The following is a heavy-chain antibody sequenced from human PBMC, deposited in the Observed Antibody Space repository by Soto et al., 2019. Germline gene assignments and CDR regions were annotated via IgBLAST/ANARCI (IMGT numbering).Heavy chain of an antibody. CDR1: GDTFSRST. CDR3: ASSTAGVYVFHD. D-gene: IGHD2-8*01. CDR2: IIPVLGVE. Sequence: QVQLVQSGAGVKHRGSSVKVSCKASGDTFSRSTISWVRQAPGQRLEWMGRIIPVLGVENHAQNFQGRVTLTADKSTSTAYLELSSLKSEDTSIYYCASSTAGVYVFHDWGQGTLVTVSS. V-gene: IGHV1-69*02. J-gene: IGHJ4*02.